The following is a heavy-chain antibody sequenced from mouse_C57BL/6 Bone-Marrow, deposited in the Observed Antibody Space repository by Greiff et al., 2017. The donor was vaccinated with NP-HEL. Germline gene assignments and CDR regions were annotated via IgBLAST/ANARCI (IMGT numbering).Heavy chain of an antibody. D-gene: IGHD1-1*01. V-gene: IGHV5-17*01. J-gene: IGHJ2*01. Sequence: EVKLVESGGGLVKPGGSLKLSCAASGFTFSDYGMHWVRQAPEKGLEWVAYISSGSSTIYYADTVKGLFTISRDNAKNTLFLQMTSLRSEDTAMYYCARTTVVAFDYWGQGTTLTVSS. CDR3: ARTTVVAFDY. CDR1: GFTFSDYG. CDR2: ISSGSSTI.